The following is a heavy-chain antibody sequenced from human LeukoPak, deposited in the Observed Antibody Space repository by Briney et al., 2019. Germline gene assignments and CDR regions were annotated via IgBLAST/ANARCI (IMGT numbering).Heavy chain of an antibody. D-gene: IGHD6-19*01. Sequence: PSETLSLTCTVSGGSISSSSYYWGWIRQPPGKGLEWIGSIYHSGSTNYNPSLKSRVTISVDTSKNQFSLKLSSVTAADTAVYYCARSRSGWKPQPFGYWGQGTLVTVSS. CDR1: GGSISSSSYY. CDR3: ARSRSGWKPQPFGY. CDR2: IYHSGST. J-gene: IGHJ4*02. V-gene: IGHV4-39*07.